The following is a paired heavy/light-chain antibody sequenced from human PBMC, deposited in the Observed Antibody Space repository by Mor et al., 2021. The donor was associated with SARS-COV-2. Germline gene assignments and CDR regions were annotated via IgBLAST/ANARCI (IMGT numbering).Heavy chain of an antibody. V-gene: IGHV3-33*01. Sequence: QVQLVESGGGVVQPGRSLRLSCAASGFSFSIYGMHWVRQAPGKGLEWVAVIWYDGSNKYYADSVKGRFTISRDNSKNTVHLQMNSLRVEDTAVYYCARSGDVTTVTKGGNDFWGQGTMVTVSS. J-gene: IGHJ3*01. CDR2: IWYDGSNK. D-gene: IGHD4-17*01. CDR3: ARSGDVTTVTKGGNDF. CDR1: GFSFSIYG.
Light chain of an antibody. V-gene: IGLV3-21*02. Sequence: SYVLTQPPSVSVAPGQTARITCGRSNIGSYSVNWYQQKPGQAPVLVVYDDSDRPSGIPERFSGSNSGNTATLAISRVEAGDEADYFCQVWDSKSDLHVFGTGTKVIVL. CDR2: DDS. CDR1: NIGSYS. CDR3: QVWDSKSDLHV. J-gene: IGLJ1*01.